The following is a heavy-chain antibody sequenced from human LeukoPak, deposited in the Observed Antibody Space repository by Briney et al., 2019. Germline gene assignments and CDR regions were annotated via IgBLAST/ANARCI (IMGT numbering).Heavy chain of an antibody. D-gene: IGHD2-15*01. V-gene: IGHV3-21*01. Sequence: GGSLRLSCAASGFTFSTYSLNWVRQAPGKGLEWVSSISSSSSYKYYADSVKGRFTISRDNSKNSLYLQMSSLRAEDMAVYYCARGGASELYYFDYWGQGTLVTVSS. CDR3: ARGGASELYYFDY. CDR2: ISSSSSYK. J-gene: IGHJ4*02. CDR1: GFTFSTYS.